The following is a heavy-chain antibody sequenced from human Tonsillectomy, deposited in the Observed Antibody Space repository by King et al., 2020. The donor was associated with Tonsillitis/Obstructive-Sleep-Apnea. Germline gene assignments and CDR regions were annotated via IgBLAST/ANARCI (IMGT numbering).Heavy chain of an antibody. CDR3: ARSGLMRTWFGP. V-gene: IGHV1-45*02. Sequence: QLVQSGAEVKKTGSSVKVSCKASGYTFTYRYLHWVRQAPGQALEWMGWITPFNGNTNYAQKFQDRVTITRDRSMSTAYMELSSLRSEDTAMYYCARSGLMRTWFGPGGQGTLVTVSS. J-gene: IGHJ5*02. D-gene: IGHD3-10*01. CDR2: ITPFNGNT. CDR1: GYTFTYRY.